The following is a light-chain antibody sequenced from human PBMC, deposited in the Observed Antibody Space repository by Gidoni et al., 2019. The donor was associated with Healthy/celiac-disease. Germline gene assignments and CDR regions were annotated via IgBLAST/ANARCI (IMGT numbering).Light chain of an antibody. CDR3: QQYGSSPYT. V-gene: IGKV3-20*01. CDR1: QSVSSSY. Sequence: ERATLSCRASQSVSSSYLAWYQQKPGQAPRLLIYGASSRATGIPDRFSGSGSGTDFTLTISRLEPEDFAVYYCQQYGSSPYTFGQXTKLEIK. CDR2: GAS. J-gene: IGKJ2*01.